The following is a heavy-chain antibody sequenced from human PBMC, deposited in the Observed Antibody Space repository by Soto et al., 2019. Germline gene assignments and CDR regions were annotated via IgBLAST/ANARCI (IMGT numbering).Heavy chain of an antibody. V-gene: IGHV1-18*01. CDR1: GYTFFNYG. CDR2: ISAYNGNT. CDR3: ARRITTSSWFDP. J-gene: IGHJ5*02. Sequence: GASVKVSCKASGYTFFNYGISWVRQAPGQGLEWMGWISAYNGNTNYAQIFQDRVTMTTDPPTKTAYMELRSLRSDDTAMYYCARRITTSSWFDPWGQGALVTVSS. D-gene: IGHD1-1*01.